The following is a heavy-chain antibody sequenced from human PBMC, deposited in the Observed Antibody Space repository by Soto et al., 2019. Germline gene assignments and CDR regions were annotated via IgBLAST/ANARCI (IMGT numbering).Heavy chain of an antibody. CDR3: ARDSLNYNYDY. V-gene: IGHV4-61*01. Sequence: SETLSLTCTVSGGSVSSTNYYWSWIRQPPGKGLEWIGYIYYSGSTNYNPSLKSRVTISVDTSKNQFSLKLSCVTAADTAVYYCARDSLNYNYDYWGQGTLVTVS. D-gene: IGHD1-7*01. CDR1: GGSVSSTNYY. CDR2: IYYSGST. J-gene: IGHJ4*02.